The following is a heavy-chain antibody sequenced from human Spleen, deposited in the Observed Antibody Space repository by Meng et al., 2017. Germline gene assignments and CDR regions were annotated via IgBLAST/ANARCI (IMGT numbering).Heavy chain of an antibody. CDR3: ARDLSLKYYYGPGEY. CDR2: ISSRSSYI. V-gene: IGHV3-21*01. CDR1: GFTFSSYS. J-gene: IGHJ3*01. D-gene: IGHD3-10*01. Sequence: GESLKISCAASGFTFSSYSMDWVRQAPGKGLEWVSSISSRSSYIYYADSVKGRFTISRDNAKKLLYLQMNSLRAEDTAVYYCARDLSLKYYYGPGEYWGQGKMVTVSS.